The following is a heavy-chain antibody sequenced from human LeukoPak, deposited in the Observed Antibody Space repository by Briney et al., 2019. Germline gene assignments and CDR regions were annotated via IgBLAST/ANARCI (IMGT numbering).Heavy chain of an antibody. Sequence: GGSLRLSCAASGFTFRSFAMSWVRQAPGKGLEWVSGIIGSGRTTFYADSVKGRFTISRDNSKNTLYMQMNSLRAEDTAIYYCAKKEGDTYFSWYMDVWGKGTTVTVSS. CDR1: GFTFRSFA. V-gene: IGHV3-23*01. D-gene: IGHD2-21*01. CDR3: AKKEGDTYFSWYMDV. CDR2: IIGSGRTT. J-gene: IGHJ6*03.